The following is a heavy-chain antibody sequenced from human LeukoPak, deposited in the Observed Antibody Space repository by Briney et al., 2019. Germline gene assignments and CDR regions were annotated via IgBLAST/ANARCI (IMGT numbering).Heavy chain of an antibody. CDR2: ISSSSSYI. CDR1: GCTFSSYS. J-gene: IGHJ4*02. D-gene: IGHD3-16*01. Sequence: GGSLRLSCAASGCTFSSYSMNWVRQAPGKGLEWVPSISSSSSYIYYADSVKGRFTISRDNAKNSLYLQMNSLRAEDTAAYYCARAGYDYVWGSYRCDYWGQGTLVTVSS. CDR3: ARAGYDYVWGSYRCDY. V-gene: IGHV3-21*01.